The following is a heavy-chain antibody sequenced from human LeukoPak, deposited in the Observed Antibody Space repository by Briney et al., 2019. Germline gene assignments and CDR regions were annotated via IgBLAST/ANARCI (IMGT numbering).Heavy chain of an antibody. CDR1: GGSISSYY. V-gene: IGHV4-59*01. CDR2: IYYSGST. Sequence: PSETLSLTCTVSGGSISSYYWSWIRQPPGQGLEWIGYIYYSGSTNYNPSLKSRVTISVDTSKNQFSLKLSSVTAADTAVYYCAREGGYYYDSSGYYSSAFDIWGQGTMVSVSS. D-gene: IGHD3-22*01. CDR3: AREGGYYYDSSGYYSSAFDI. J-gene: IGHJ3*02.